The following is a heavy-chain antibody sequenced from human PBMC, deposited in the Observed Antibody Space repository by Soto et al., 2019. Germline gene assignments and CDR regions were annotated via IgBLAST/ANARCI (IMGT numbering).Heavy chain of an antibody. CDR3: ARDPHCSGRTRYSFDS. CDR2: IYYSGST. J-gene: IGHJ4*02. CDR1: GGSISSSSYY. Sequence: SETLSLTCTVSGGSISSSSYYWGWIRQPPGKGLEWIGSIYYSGSTYYNPSLKSRVTISVDTSKNQFSLKLSSVTAADTAVYYCARDPHCSGRTRYSFDSWGQGTLVTVSS. V-gene: IGHV4-39*02. D-gene: IGHD2-15*01.